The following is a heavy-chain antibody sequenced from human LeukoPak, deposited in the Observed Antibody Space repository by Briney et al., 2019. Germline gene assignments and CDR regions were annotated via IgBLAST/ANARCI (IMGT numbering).Heavy chain of an antibody. V-gene: IGHV3-74*01. J-gene: IGHJ4*02. Sequence: GGSLRLSCAASGFTFSSYWMHWVRQAPGKGLVWVSRINSDGSSTSYADSVKGRFTISRDNAKNTLYLQMNSLRAEDTAVYYGARVRLAAAGIVYWGQGTLVTVSS. D-gene: IGHD6-13*01. CDR2: INSDGSST. CDR3: ARVRLAAAGIVY. CDR1: GFTFSSYW.